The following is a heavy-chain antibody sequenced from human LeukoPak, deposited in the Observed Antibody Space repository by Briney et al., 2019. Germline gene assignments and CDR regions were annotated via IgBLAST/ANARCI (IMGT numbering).Heavy chain of an antibody. J-gene: IGHJ4*02. D-gene: IGHD7-27*01. Sequence: SQTLSLTCTVSGGSISSSSYYWGWIRQPPGKGLEWIGSIYYSGSTYYNPSLKSRVTISVDTSKNQFSVKLSSVTAADTAVYYCARHLTGDLHFGYWGQGTLVTVSS. CDR1: GGSISSSSYY. CDR3: ARHLTGDLHFGY. V-gene: IGHV4-39*01. CDR2: IYYSGST.